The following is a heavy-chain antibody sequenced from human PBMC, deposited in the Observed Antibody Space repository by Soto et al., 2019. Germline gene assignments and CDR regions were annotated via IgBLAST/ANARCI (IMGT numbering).Heavy chain of an antibody. CDR3: ARSYYYDSSGYPEWFDP. V-gene: IGHV4-39*01. CDR1: GGSISSSSYY. CDR2: IYYSGST. D-gene: IGHD3-22*01. J-gene: IGHJ5*02. Sequence: QLQLQESGPGLVKPSETLSLTCTVSGGSISSSSYYWGWIRQPPGKGLEWIGSIYYSGSTYYNPSLKSRVTISVDTSKNQFSLKLSSVTAADTAVYYCARSYYYDSSGYPEWFDPWGQGTLVTVSS.